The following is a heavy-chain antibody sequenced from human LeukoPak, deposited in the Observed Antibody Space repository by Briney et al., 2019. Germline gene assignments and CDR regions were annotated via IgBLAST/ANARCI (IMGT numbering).Heavy chain of an antibody. V-gene: IGHV3-53*01. Sequence: GGSLRLSCAASGFTVSSNYMNWVRQAPGKGLEWVSVIYSGGGTNYGDSVKGRFTISRGNSKNTLYIQMNSLRAEDTAVYYCARAQGYSSGWYDYWGQGTLVTVSS. J-gene: IGHJ4*02. CDR2: IYSGGGT. CDR1: GFTVSSNY. D-gene: IGHD6-19*01. CDR3: ARAQGYSSGWYDY.